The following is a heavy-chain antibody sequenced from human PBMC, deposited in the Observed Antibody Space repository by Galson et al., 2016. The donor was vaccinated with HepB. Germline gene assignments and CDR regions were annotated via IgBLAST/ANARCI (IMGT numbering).Heavy chain of an antibody. V-gene: IGHV3-30*18. CDR2: ISSDGSNK. J-gene: IGHJ6*02. D-gene: IGHD6-6*01. CDR3: AKDLGSWRPRDYYYGMDV. CDR1: GFIFSSYG. Sequence: SLRLSCAASGFIFSSYGIHWVRQAPGKGLEWVAVISSDGSNKYYPDSVKGRFTISRDNSKNTLYLLMNSLRAEDTAIYYCAKDLGSWRPRDYYYGMDVWGQGTTVTVS.